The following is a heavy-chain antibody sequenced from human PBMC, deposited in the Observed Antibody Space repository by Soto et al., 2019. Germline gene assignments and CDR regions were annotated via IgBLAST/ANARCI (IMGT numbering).Heavy chain of an antibody. CDR1: GYTFTSYY. J-gene: IGHJ4*02. CDR3: AQVSSLWPDY. Sequence: ASVKVSCKASGYTFTSYYMHWVRQDPGQGLEWMRIINPSGGSTSYAQKFQGRVTMPRDTSTITVYMELSSQRSEDTAASYCAQVSSLWPDYWGQGTLVTVSS. CDR2: INPSGGST. D-gene: IGHD2-21*01. V-gene: IGHV1-46*01.